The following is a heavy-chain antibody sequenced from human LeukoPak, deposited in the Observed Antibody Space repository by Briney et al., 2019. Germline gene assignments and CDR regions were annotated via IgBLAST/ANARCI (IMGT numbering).Heavy chain of an antibody. CDR3: ARDMGSGWSHDY. J-gene: IGHJ4*02. CDR2: ISSTSTYT. V-gene: IGHV3-21*01. CDR1: GFTFSSYT. D-gene: IGHD6-19*01. Sequence: PGGSLRLSCAASGFTFSSYTMSWVRQAPGKGLEWVSSISSTSTYTYYADSVKGRFTISRDNAKNSLYLQMNSLRAEDTAVYYCARDMGSGWSHDYWGQGTLVIVSS.